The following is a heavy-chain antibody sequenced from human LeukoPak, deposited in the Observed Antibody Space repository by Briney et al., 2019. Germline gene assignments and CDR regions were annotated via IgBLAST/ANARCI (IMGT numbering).Heavy chain of an antibody. CDR3: ARGASRSYWYFDL. CDR2: IYSGGSA. CDR1: GFSVRGNY. D-gene: IGHD2-2*01. V-gene: IGHV3-66*01. Sequence: GGSLRLSCAVSGFSVRGNYLSWVRQAPGKGLVWVSVIYSGGSADYADSVKGRFTISRDNSKNTMYLQMNSLRAEDTAVYFCARGASRSYWYFDLWGRGTLVTVSS. J-gene: IGHJ2*01.